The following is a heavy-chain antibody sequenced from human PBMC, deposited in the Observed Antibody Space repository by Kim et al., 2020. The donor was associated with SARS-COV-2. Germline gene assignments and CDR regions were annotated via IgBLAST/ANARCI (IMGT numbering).Heavy chain of an antibody. CDR2: ISYDGSNK. J-gene: IGHJ4*02. Sequence: GGSLRLSCAASGFTFSSYGMHWVRQAPGKGLEWVAVISYDGSNKYYADSVKGRFTISRDNSKNTLYLQMNSLRAEDTAVYYCAKDSQWLAFDYWGQGTLVTVSS. D-gene: IGHD6-19*01. V-gene: IGHV3-30*18. CDR1: GFTFSSYG. CDR3: AKDSQWLAFDY.